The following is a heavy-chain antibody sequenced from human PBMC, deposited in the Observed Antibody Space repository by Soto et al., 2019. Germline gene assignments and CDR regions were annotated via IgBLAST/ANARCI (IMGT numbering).Heavy chain of an antibody. Sequence: GESLKISCNGSGYSFTSYWISWVRQMPGKGLEWMGRIDPSDSYTNYSPSFQGHVTISADKSISTAYLQWSSLKASATAMYYCARHNTPGIGRKILGVVIDYYYGMDVWGKGTTVTVYS. J-gene: IGHJ6*04. CDR3: ARHNTPGIGRKILGVVIDYYYGMDV. D-gene: IGHD3-3*01. V-gene: IGHV5-10-1*01. CDR1: GYSFTSYW. CDR2: IDPSDSYT.